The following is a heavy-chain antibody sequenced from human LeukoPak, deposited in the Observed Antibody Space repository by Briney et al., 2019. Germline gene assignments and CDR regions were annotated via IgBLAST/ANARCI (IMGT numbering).Heavy chain of an antibody. J-gene: IGHJ6*02. CDR3: ASNYWSYYYNAMDV. Sequence: PSETLSLTCTVSGGSISSRNYYWRWIRQPPGKGLEWIGFIHYSGDTYYKPSLKSRLTISLDTSKNLFSLNVNSVTAADTAVCFCASNYWSYYYNAMDVWGQGTTVTVSS. CDR1: GGSISSRNYY. CDR2: IHYSGDT. D-gene: IGHD2-8*02. V-gene: IGHV4-30-4*01.